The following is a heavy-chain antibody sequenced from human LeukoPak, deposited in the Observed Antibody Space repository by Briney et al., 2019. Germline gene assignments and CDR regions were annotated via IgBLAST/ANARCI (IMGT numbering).Heavy chain of an antibody. J-gene: IGHJ4*02. D-gene: IGHD1-14*01. CDR3: ATSTGGSSWEPFDY. Sequence: PSETLSLTCTVSGGSISSYYWSWIRQPPGKGLGWIGYIYYSGSTNYNPSLKSRVTISVDTSKNQFSLKLSSVTAADTAVYYCATSTGGSSWEPFDYWGQGTLVTVSS. V-gene: IGHV4-59*01. CDR2: IYYSGST. CDR1: GGSISSYY.